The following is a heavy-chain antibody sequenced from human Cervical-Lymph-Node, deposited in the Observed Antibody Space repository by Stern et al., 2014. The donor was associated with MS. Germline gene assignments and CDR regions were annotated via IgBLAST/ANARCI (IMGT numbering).Heavy chain of an antibody. J-gene: IGHJ4*02. D-gene: IGHD3-16*01. Sequence: VQLVPSGAEMRKPGSSVRVSCKASGGIFSTSVISWLRQAPGQGLEWMGGISPMFGRANYAQRFQGSVTITADESTSTVYMGLTSLRSEDTAVYYCARERDNSYAFDSWGQGTLVTVSS. V-gene: IGHV1-69*01. CDR3: ARERDNSYAFDS. CDR1: GGIFSTSV. CDR2: ISPMFGRA.